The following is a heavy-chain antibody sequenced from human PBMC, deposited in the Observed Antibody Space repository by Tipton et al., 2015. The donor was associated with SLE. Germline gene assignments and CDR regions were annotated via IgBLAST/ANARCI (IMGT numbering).Heavy chain of an antibody. CDR3: ARSDYYDSRGYYSYAFDI. V-gene: IGHV4-59*11. Sequence: TLSLTCTVSGGSISSHYWSWIRQPPGKGLEWIGYIYNSGSGNYNPSLKSRVTISVDTSKNQFSLKLSSVSAADTAVYYCARSDYYDSRGYYSYAFDIWGQGTMVTVSS. CDR1: GGSISSHY. J-gene: IGHJ3*02. CDR2: IYNSGSG. D-gene: IGHD3-22*01.